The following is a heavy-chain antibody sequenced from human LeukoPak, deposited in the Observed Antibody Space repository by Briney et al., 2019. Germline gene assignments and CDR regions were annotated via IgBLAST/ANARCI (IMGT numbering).Heavy chain of an antibody. V-gene: IGHV4-59*08. CDR3: ARHEAWFDP. Sequence: PSETLSLTCTVSGTSITSYHWSWIRQPPGKGLEWIGSYSGSTNYNPSLKSRVTISVDTSKSQFSLKLSSVTAADTAVYYCARHEAWFDPWGQGTLVTVSS. CDR1: GTSITSYH. J-gene: IGHJ5*02. CDR2: YSGST.